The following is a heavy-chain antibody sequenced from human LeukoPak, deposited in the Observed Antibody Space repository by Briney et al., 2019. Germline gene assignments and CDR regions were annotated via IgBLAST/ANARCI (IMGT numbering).Heavy chain of an antibody. D-gene: IGHD3-22*01. CDR3: AKWAAYYYDSSGYYFDY. Sequence: GGSLRLSCAASGFTFRSSGMHWVRQTPGKGLEWVAFIWYDGNEIYYADSVKGRFTISRDNSRNTLYLQMNSLRAEDTAVYYCAKWAAYYYDSSGYYFDYWGQGTLVTVSS. J-gene: IGHJ4*02. CDR1: GFTFRSSG. V-gene: IGHV3-30*02. CDR2: IWYDGNEI.